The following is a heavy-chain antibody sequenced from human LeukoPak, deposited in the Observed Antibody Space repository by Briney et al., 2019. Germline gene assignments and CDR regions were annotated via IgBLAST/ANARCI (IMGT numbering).Heavy chain of an antibody. CDR2: IRGSGGST. J-gene: IGHJ4*02. CDR1: GFTFSSYA. CDR3: AKVGGIYDFWSGSTTNYFDY. D-gene: IGHD3-3*01. V-gene: IGHV3-23*01. Sequence: GGSLRLSCAASGFTFSSYAMSWVRQAPGKGLEWVSAIRGSGGSTYYADSVKGRFTISRDNSKNTLYLQMNSLRAEDTAVYYCAKVGGIYDFWSGSTTNYFDYWGQGTLVTVSS.